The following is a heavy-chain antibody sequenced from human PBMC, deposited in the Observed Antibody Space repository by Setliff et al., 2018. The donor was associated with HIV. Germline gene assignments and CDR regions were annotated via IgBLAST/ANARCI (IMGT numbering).Heavy chain of an antibody. V-gene: IGHV4-34*01. J-gene: IGHJ6*03. CDR1: TGSFSGYY. Sequence: SETLSLTCAVYTGSFSGYYWSWIRQPPGKGLEWIGEITHSRSTNYNPSLKRRATISVDTSKNHFSLKLTSLTAADTAVYYCALAQLPPTYIDVWGSGTTVTVSS. D-gene: IGHD2-2*01. CDR3: ALAQLPPTYIDV. CDR2: ITHSRST.